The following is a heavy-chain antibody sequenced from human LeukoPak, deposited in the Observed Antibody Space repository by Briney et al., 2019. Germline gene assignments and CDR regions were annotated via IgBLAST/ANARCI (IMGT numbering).Heavy chain of an antibody. CDR1: GYTFTGYY. CDR3: ARTNRGYCGGDCYDFDY. Sequence: GASVKVSCKASGYTFTGYYMHWVRQAPGQGLEWMGWINPNSGGTNYAQKFQGRVTMTRDTSISTAYMELSRLRSDDTAVYYCARTNRGYCGGDCYDFDYWGQGTLVTVSS. CDR2: INPNSGGT. J-gene: IGHJ4*02. D-gene: IGHD2-21*01. V-gene: IGHV1-2*02.